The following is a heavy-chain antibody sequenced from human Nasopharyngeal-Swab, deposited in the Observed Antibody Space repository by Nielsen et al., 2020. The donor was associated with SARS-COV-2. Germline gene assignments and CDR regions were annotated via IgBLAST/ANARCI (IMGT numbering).Heavy chain of an antibody. D-gene: IGHD5-12*01. CDR3: ARVVDIVATIGSFDI. CDR1: GGTFSSYA. V-gene: IGHV1-69*13. Sequence: SVTVSCKASGGTFSSYAISWVRQAPGQGLEWMGGIIPIFGTANYAQKFQGRVTITADESTSTAYMELSSLRSEDTAVYYCARVVDIVATIGSFDIWGQGTMVTVSS. J-gene: IGHJ3*02. CDR2: IIPIFGTA.